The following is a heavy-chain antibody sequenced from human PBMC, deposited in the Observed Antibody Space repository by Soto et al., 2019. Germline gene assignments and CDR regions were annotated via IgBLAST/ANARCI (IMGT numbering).Heavy chain of an antibody. V-gene: IGHV4-39*01. CDR2: IYYSGST. CDR1: GGSISSSSYY. Sequence: SETLSLTCTVSGGSISSSSYYWGWIRQPPGKGLEWIGSIYYSGSTYYNPSLKSRVTISVDTSKNQFSLKLSSVTAADTAVYYCARLTYYYYGMDVWGQGTTVTVSS. CDR3: ARLTYYYYGMDV. J-gene: IGHJ6*02.